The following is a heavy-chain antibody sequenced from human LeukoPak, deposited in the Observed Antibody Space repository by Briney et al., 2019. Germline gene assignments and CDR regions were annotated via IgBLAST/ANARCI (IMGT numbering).Heavy chain of an antibody. CDR2: ISTDGYTT. J-gene: IGHJ4*02. D-gene: IGHD2-15*01. CDR1: GLAFSAYK. V-gene: IGHV3-74*01. CDR3: VVGGSPGY. Sequence: GGSLRLSCAASGLAFSAYKMHWVRQAPRKGLVWVSRISTDGYTTDYADFVQGRFTASRDNTKNAWSLEMNSLRAEDTAVYYCVVGGSPGYWGQGTLVTVSS.